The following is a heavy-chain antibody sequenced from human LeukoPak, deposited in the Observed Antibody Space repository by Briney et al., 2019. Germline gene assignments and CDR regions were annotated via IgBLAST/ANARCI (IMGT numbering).Heavy chain of an antibody. J-gene: IGHJ3*02. CDR1: GLTVSSNC. V-gene: IGHV3-23*01. CDR3: AKLVGATPHDAFDI. CDR2: ISGSGGST. Sequence: GGSLRLSCAASGLTVSSNCMSWVRQAPGKGLEWVSAISGSGGSTYYADSVKGRFTISRDNSKNTLYLQMNSLRAEDTAVYYCAKLVGATPHDAFDIWGQGTMVTVSS. D-gene: IGHD1-26*01.